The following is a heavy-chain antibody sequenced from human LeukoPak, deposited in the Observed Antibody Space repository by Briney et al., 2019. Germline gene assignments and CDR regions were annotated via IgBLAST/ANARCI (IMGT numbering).Heavy chain of an antibody. Sequence: SETLSLTCTVSGGSISSSSYYWGWIRQPPGKGLEWIGSIYYSGSTYYNPSLKSRVTISVDTSKNQFSLKPSSVTAADTAVYYCARVVGVRGPFDYWGQGTLVTVSS. CDR1: GGSISSSSYY. CDR2: IYYSGST. D-gene: IGHD3-10*01. CDR3: ARVVGVRGPFDY. J-gene: IGHJ4*02. V-gene: IGHV4-39*07.